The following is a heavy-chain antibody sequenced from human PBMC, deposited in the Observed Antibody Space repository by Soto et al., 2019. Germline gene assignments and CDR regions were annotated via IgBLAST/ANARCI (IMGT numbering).Heavy chain of an antibody. D-gene: IGHD6-25*01. Sequence: QVHLVQSGADVKKPGASVHVSCKASRYTFTNYVIHWVRLAPGERLEWMGWINAGDGNTRYSQKFQDRVTITMDTYSSTVYMKLTSLTSDATAVYYCTSGGPAARLGFANWGQGTLVTASS. J-gene: IGHJ4*02. V-gene: IGHV1-3*01. CDR3: TSGGPAARLGFAN. CDR1: RYTFTNYV. CDR2: INAGDGNT.